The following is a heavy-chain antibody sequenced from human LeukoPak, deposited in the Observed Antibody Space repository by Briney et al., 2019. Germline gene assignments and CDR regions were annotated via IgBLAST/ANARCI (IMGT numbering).Heavy chain of an antibody. CDR3: ASLISGHMYHAFHI. Sequence: PGGSLRLSCAASGFTFSSYAMSWVRQAPGNGLEWVSAISGSGGSTYYADSVKGRFTISRDNSKNTLYLQMNSLRAEDTAVYYCASLISGHMYHAFHIWGHGTMVTVSS. CDR1: GFTFSSYA. J-gene: IGHJ3*02. D-gene: IGHD3/OR15-3a*01. CDR2: ISGSGGST. V-gene: IGHV3-23*01.